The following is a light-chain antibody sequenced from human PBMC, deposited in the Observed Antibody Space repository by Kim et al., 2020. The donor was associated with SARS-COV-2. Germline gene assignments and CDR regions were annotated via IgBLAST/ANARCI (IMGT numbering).Light chain of an antibody. J-gene: IGKJ4*01. V-gene: IGKV3D-7*01. CDR2: GAS. Sequence: PGERVTLSCRASQSVSSSYLTWYQRKPGQAPRLLIYGASTRATGIPARFSGSGSGTDFILTISSLQPEDFAVYYCQQDYNLLTFGGGTKVDI. CDR1: QSVSSSY. CDR3: QQDYNLLT.